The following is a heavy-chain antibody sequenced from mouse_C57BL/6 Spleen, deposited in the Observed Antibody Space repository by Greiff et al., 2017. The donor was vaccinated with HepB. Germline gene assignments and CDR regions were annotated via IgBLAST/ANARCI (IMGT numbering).Heavy chain of an antibody. Sequence: VQLQQSGAELVRPGASVKLSCTATGFNIKDYYMHWVKQRPEQGLAWIGRIDPEDGDTEYASKFQGKATMTADTSSNTAYLQLSSLTSEDTAVYYCTTNIYYDYLMDYWGRGTSDTV. CDR3: TTNIYYDYLMDY. V-gene: IGHV14-1*01. CDR2: IDPEDGDT. CDR1: GFNIKDYY. D-gene: IGHD2-4*01. J-gene: IGHJ4*01.